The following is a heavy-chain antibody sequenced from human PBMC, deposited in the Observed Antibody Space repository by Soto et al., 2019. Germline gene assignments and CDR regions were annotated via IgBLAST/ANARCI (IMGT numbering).Heavy chain of an antibody. J-gene: IGHJ5*02. Sequence: PXGSLILSCTGSGVSFRAHYMDWVRQVPGKGLDWISRTTNNPNSYTTAYAASVKGRFTVSRDDLKASLYLQMGSLKTEDTAVYYCARDTRTSLDLWGQGTLVTVSS. CDR1: GVSFRAHY. D-gene: IGHD3-16*01. CDR2: TTNNPNSYTT. V-gene: IGHV3-72*01. CDR3: ARDTRTSLDL.